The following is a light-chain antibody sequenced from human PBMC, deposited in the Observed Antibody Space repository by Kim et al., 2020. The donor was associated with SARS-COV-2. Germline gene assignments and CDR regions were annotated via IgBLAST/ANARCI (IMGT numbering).Light chain of an antibody. Sequence: DIVMTQSPDSLAVSLGERATINCRSSQRVLSRSNNKNYLAWYQQKPGQPPKLLIYWASTRESGVPDRFSGSGSGTDFTLTISSLQAEDVAVYYCQQNYSTPPTFGQGTRLEIK. CDR1: QRVLSRSNNKNY. CDR3: QQNYSTPPT. CDR2: WAS. V-gene: IGKV4-1*01. J-gene: IGKJ5*01.